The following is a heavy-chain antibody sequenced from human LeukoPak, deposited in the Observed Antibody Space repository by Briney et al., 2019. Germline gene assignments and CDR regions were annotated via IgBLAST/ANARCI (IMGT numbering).Heavy chain of an antibody. D-gene: IGHD3-10*01. V-gene: IGHV4-59*01. J-gene: IGHJ6*02. CDR3: ARSYYYGSGSLSHGMDV. Sequence: SETLSLTCTVSGGSISSYYWSWIRQPPGKGLEWIGYIYYSGSTNYNPSLKSRVTTSVDTSKKQFSLKLSSVTAAHTAVYYCARSYYYGSGSLSHGMDVWGQGTTVTVSS. CDR2: IYYSGST. CDR1: GGSISSYY.